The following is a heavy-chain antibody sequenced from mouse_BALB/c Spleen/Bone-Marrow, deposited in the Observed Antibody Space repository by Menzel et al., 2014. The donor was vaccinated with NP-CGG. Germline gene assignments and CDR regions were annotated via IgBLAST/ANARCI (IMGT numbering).Heavy chain of an antibody. CDR1: GYTFXDYN. Sequence: EVQLQQSGPELVKPGASVRISCKASGYTFXDYNMDWVKQSHGKRLEWIGDINPNNGGTIYNQKFKGKATLTVDKSSSTAYMELRSLTSEDTAVYYCARAGYYTFFAYWGQGTLVTVST. CDR3: ARAGYYTFFAY. CDR2: INPNNGGT. J-gene: IGHJ3*01. V-gene: IGHV1-18*01. D-gene: IGHD2-3*01.